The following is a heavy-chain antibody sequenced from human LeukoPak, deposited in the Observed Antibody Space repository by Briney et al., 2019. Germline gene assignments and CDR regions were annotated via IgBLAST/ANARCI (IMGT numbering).Heavy chain of an antibody. CDR1: GFTFDDYA. V-gene: IGHV3-9*01. D-gene: IGHD3-22*01. Sequence: GGSLRLSCAASGFTFDDYAMHWVRQAPGKGLEWVSGISWNSGSIGYADSVKGRFTISRDNAKNSLYLQMNSLRAEDTAVYYCAKDRSSSGYYYFDYWGQGTLVTVSS. CDR2: ISWNSGSI. CDR3: AKDRSSSGYYYFDY. J-gene: IGHJ4*02.